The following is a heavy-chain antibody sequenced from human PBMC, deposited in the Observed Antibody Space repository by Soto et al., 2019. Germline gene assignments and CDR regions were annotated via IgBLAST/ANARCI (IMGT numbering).Heavy chain of an antibody. Sequence: QVQLVQSGAEVKKPGYSVKVYCKASGGTFSSYSINWVRQAPGQGLEWMGEIIPIFGTANYGQNFQGRVTRTADESTSTAYMELSXXXSEDTAVYYCARDGGRHSGGIDYWG. D-gene: IGHD1-26*01. V-gene: IGHV1-69*01. J-gene: IGHJ4*01. CDR3: ARDGGRHSGGIDY. CDR2: IIPIFGTA. CDR1: GGTFSSYS.